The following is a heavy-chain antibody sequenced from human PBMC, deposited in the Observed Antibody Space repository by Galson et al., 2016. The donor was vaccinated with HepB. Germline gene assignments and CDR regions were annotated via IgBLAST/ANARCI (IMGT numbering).Heavy chain of an antibody. CDR2: ISYDGNNK. CDR1: GFTFSSHG. D-gene: IGHD3-16*01. V-gene: IGHV3-30*03. Sequence: SLRLSCAASGFTFSSHGMHWVRQAPGKGLEWVAVISYDGNNKYYADSVKGRFTISRDDSKNTLYLQMNSLRAEDTAVYYCATRGIPPMPYYFDYWGQGTLVTVSS. J-gene: IGHJ4*02. CDR3: ATRGIPPMPYYFDY.